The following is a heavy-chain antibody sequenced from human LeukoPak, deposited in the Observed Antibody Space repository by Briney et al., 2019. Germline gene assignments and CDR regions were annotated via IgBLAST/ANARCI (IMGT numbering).Heavy chain of an antibody. D-gene: IGHD2-15*01. CDR2: INGGSSLI. Sequence: PGGSLRLSCAASGFTFSRDSMNWVRQAPGKGLEWVSYINGGSSLIYYADSVRGRFTISRDNAKNSLYLQMNSLRAEDTAVYYCVRDNPRCCGVVPANIDDYWGQGTLVTVSS. J-gene: IGHJ4*02. V-gene: IGHV3-48*01. CDR3: VRDNPRCCGVVPANIDDY. CDR1: GFTFSRDS.